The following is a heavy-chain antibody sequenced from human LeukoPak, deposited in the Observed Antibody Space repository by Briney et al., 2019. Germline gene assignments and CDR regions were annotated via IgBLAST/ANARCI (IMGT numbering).Heavy chain of an antibody. D-gene: IGHD3-10*01. J-gene: IGHJ4*02. Sequence: SETLSLTCTVSGSSISSGYYWGWIRQPPGKGLEWIGSIYHSGSTYYNPSLKSRVTISVDTSKKHFSLKLSSVTATDTAVYYCARGSSDWGQGTLVTVSS. CDR3: ARGSSD. CDR2: IYHSGST. CDR1: GSSISSGYY. V-gene: IGHV4-38-2*02.